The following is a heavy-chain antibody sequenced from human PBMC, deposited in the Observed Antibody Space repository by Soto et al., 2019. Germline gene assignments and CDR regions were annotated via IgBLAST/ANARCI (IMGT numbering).Heavy chain of an antibody. J-gene: IGHJ4*02. CDR3: ARGGGYDSFDF. CDR1: GGSISSSNW. D-gene: IGHD2-15*01. CDR2: IYHSGST. Sequence: KASETLSLTCAVSGGSISSSNWWTWVRQPPGKGLEWIGEIYHSGSTNYNPSLKSRVTISVDKSNHQFSLSLSSMTAADKAVYYCARGGGYDSFDFWGQGIQVTVSS. V-gene: IGHV4-4*02.